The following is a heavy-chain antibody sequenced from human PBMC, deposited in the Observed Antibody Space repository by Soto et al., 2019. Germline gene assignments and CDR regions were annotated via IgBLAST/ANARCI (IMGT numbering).Heavy chain of an antibody. CDR2: IYYSGST. CDR3: ARAPRYYGSGSYTANAFDI. D-gene: IGHD3-10*01. J-gene: IGHJ3*02. Sequence: SETLSLTCTVSGGSISSGDYYWSWIRQPPGKGLEWIGYIYYSGSTYYNPSLKSRVTISVDTSKNQFPLKLSSVTAADTAVYYCARAPRYYGSGSYTANAFDIWGQGTMVTVSS. V-gene: IGHV4-30-4*01. CDR1: GGSISSGDYY.